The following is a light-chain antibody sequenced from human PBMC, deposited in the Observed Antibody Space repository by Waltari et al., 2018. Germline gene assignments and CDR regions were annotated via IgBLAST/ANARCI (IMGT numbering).Light chain of an antibody. CDR1: RSDVCTYKF. J-gene: IGLJ2*01. CDR2: DAT. Sequence: QSALTQPASVSGSPGQSITLSCTGTRSDVCTYKFVSWYHQHPGKVPKLIIYDATDRPSGVSSRFSGSKSGNTASLTISGLQAEDEGDYCCNSYTTSGTVVFGGGTKLTVL. CDR3: NSYTTSGTVV. V-gene: IGLV2-14*03.